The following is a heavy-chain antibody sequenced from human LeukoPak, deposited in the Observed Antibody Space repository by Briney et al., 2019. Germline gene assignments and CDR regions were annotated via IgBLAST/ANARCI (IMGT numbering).Heavy chain of an antibody. V-gene: IGHV3-30*04. D-gene: IGHD3-10*01. CDR2: IGYDGVDK. J-gene: IGHJ4*02. CDR3: ARDFLRGAPDYLDL. CDR1: GFTFSSYP. Sequence: GGSLRLSCTASGFTFSSYPMHWVRQAPGKGLEWVAVIGYDGVDKFYTDSVKGRFTISRDDSKSTLYLQMDSLRAEDTAVYYYARDFLRGAPDYLDLWGQGTLVTVSS.